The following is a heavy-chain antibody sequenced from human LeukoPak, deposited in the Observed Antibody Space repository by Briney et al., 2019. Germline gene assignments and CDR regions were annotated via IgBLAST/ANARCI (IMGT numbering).Heavy chain of an antibody. CDR1: GASFSRDY. CDR3: ASRGRVGYNWNYGGY. V-gene: IGHV4-34*01. CDR2: VNQSGST. J-gene: IGHJ4*02. D-gene: IGHD1-7*01. Sequence: PSETLSLTCAVYGASFSRDYWSWIRQPPGKGLEWIGEVNQSGSTKYNPSLKSRVTISVDTSKNQFSLKLSSVTAADTAVYYCASRGRVGYNWNYGGYWGQGTLVTVSS.